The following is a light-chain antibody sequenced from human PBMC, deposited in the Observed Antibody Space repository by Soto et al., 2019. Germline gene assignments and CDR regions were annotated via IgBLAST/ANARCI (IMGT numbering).Light chain of an antibody. CDR2: PAS. V-gene: IGKV1-39*01. CDR1: QSISSH. J-gene: IGKJ4*01. Sequence: DIPMTQSPSSLSASVGDRVTITCRASQSISSHLSWYRQKPGEAPVLLIYPASTLQSGVPSRFSGSGSGTDFTLTISSLQPEDSATFYCQQTYSIPLTFGGGTKVDIK. CDR3: QQTYSIPLT.